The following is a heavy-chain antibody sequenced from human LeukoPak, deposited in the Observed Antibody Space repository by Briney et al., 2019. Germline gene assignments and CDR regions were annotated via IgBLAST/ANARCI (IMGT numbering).Heavy chain of an antibody. Sequence: GGSLRLSCAASGFTFSSYGMHWVRQAPGKGLEWVAVIWYDGSNKYYADSVKGRFTISRDNSKNSLSLQMDSLTTEDTALYYCAKEGYSHTSNYFDNWGQGILVTVSS. CDR3: AKEGYSHTSNYFDN. CDR1: GFTFSSYG. J-gene: IGHJ4*02. D-gene: IGHD2-15*01. CDR2: IWYDGSNK. V-gene: IGHV3-33*03.